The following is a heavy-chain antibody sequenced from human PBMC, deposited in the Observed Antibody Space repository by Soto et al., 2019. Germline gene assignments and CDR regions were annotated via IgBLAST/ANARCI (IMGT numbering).Heavy chain of an antibody. Sequence: QVQLQESGPGLVKPSETLSLTCTVSGGSISSYYWSWIRQPPGKGLEWIGYIYYSGSTNYNPSLKSPVTISVDPSKNQFSLKMSSVTAADTAVYYCARYRGGSFYFDYWGQGTLVTVSS. CDR1: GGSISSYY. CDR3: ARYRGGSFYFDY. V-gene: IGHV4-59*01. D-gene: IGHD1-26*01. J-gene: IGHJ4*02. CDR2: IYYSGST.